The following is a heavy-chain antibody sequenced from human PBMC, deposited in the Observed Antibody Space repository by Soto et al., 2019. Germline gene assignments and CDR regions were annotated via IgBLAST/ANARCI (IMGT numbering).Heavy chain of an antibody. CDR3: ARDYLRGPAMMDPDSDY. CDR1: GGTFSSYA. Sequence: QVQLVQSGAEVKKPGSSVKVSCKASGGTFSSYAISWVRQAPGQGLEWMGGIIPIFGTANYAQKFQGRVTITADESTSTAYMELSSLRSEDKAVYYCARDYLRGPAMMDPDSDYWGQGTLVTVSS. CDR2: IIPIFGTA. D-gene: IGHD2-2*01. V-gene: IGHV1-69*12. J-gene: IGHJ4*02.